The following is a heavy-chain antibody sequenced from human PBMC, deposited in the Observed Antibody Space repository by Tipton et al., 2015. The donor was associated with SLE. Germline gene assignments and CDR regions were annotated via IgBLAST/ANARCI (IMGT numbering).Heavy chain of an antibody. D-gene: IGHD1-14*01. V-gene: IGHV4-34*09. J-gene: IGHJ3*02. CDR2: TNPSGNT. CDR3: ATITLYSPASFDI. Sequence: TLSLTCAVYGGSFSGYSWSWIRQPPGKGLEWIGQTNPSGNTNYNPSLKSRVTMSIDTSQNQFSLELNSVTAADTAVYYCATITLYSPASFDIWGQGTLVTVSS. CDR1: GGSFSGYS.